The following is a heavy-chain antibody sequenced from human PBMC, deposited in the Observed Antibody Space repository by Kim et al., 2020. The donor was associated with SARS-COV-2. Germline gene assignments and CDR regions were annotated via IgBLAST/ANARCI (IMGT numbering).Heavy chain of an antibody. CDR1: GGSFSGYY. CDR2: INHSGST. V-gene: IGHV4-34*01. Sequence: SETLSLTCAVYGGSFSGYYWSWIRQPPGKGLEWIGEINHSGSTNYNPSLKSRVTISVDTSKNQFSLKLSSVTAADTAVYYCARGSSGTPYYYDSSGLGDAFDIWGQGTMVTVSS. J-gene: IGHJ3*02. D-gene: IGHD3-22*01. CDR3: ARGSSGTPYYYDSSGLGDAFDI.